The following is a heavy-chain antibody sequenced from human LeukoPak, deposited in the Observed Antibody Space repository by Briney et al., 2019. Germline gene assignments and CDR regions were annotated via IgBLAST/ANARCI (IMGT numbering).Heavy chain of an antibody. CDR2: ISSGGRRT. D-gene: IGHD1-26*01. CDR1: GFTFSSYA. Sequence: PGGSLRLSCAPSGFTFSSYAVSWVRRAPGKGLVWVSRISSGGRRTSYAHSVKGRFTVSRDNAKNTVYLHMNSLRAEDTAVYYCGGGGYLLDYWGQGTLVTVSS. CDR3: GGGGYLLDY. V-gene: IGHV3-74*01. J-gene: IGHJ4*02.